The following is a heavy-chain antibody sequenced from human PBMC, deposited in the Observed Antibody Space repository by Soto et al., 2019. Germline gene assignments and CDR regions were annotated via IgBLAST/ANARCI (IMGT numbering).Heavy chain of an antibody. J-gene: IGHJ4*02. CDR2: ISSSSGTM. V-gene: IGHV3-48*02. CDR3: ARGYCSGGGCRFDY. CDR1: EFIFRTNS. D-gene: IGHD2-15*01. Sequence: GGSLRLSCAVSEFIFRTNSMNWVRQAPGKGLEWVSYISSSSGTMYYADSVKGRFTISRDNAKNSLYLQMNSLRDEDTAVYYCARGYCSGGGCRFDYWGQGTLVTVSS.